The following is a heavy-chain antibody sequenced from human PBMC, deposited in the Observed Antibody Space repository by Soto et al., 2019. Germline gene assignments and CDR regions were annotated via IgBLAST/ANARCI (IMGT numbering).Heavy chain of an antibody. V-gene: IGHV3-30-3*01. CDR1: GDTFSNYA. J-gene: IGHJ4*02. CDR3: ARENTLHFDC. Sequence: PGGSLRLSCVASGDTFSNYAMHWVRQPPGKGLEWLAVISYDGSRKSYADSVKGRFTISRDNSKNMLYLQMNSLIPEDTAVYYCARENTLHFDCWGQGTLVTVSS. CDR2: ISYDGSRK.